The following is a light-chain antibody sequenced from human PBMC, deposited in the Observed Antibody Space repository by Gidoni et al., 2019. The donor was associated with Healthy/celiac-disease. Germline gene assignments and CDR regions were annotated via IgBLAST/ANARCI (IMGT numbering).Light chain of an antibody. V-gene: IGKV1-39*01. Sequence: DIQMTQSPSSLSASVGDRVTITCRASQSISSYLNWYQQKPGKAPKLLIYAASSLQSGVPSRFSGSGSGTDFTLNISSLQPEDFATYYCQQGYSTPRTFGGGTKVEIK. CDR2: AAS. CDR1: QSISSY. J-gene: IGKJ4*01. CDR3: QQGYSTPRT.